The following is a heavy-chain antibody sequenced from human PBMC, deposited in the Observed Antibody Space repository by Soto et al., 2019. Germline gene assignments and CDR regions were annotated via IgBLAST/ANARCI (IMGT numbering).Heavy chain of an antibody. CDR2: IYYSGST. Sequence: QVQLQESGPGLMKPSETLSLTCTVSGGSISSYYWSWIRQPPGKGLEWIGYIYYSGSTNYNPSLKSRVPISVDTSKNQFSLKLSSVTAADTAVYYCARLGRWGFDPWGQGTLVTVSS. CDR3: ARLGRWGFDP. CDR1: GGSISSYY. V-gene: IGHV4-59*01. J-gene: IGHJ5*02. D-gene: IGHD7-27*01.